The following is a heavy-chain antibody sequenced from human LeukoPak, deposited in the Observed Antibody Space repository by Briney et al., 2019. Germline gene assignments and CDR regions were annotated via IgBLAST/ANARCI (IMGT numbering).Heavy chain of an antibody. J-gene: IGHJ3*02. Sequence: PGGSLRLSCAASGFTFSSYSMNWVRQAPGKGLEWVSSLSSSSSYIYYADSVKGRFTISRDNAKNSLYLQMNSLRAEDTALYYCAKDMASLKYFDSSGFGAFDIWGHGTMVTVSS. CDR1: GFTFSSYS. CDR3: AKDMASLKYFDSSGFGAFDI. CDR2: LSSSSSYI. V-gene: IGHV3-21*04. D-gene: IGHD3-22*01.